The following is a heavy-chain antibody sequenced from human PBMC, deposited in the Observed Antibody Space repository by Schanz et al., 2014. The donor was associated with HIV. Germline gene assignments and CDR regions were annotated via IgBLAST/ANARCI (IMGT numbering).Heavy chain of an antibody. CDR2: INSDGSST. CDR3: ARDKSNLGMDS. J-gene: IGHJ5*01. Sequence: EVQLVESGGGLVQPGGSLRLSCAASGSTFSSYWMHWVRQAPGKGLVWVSRINSDGSSTNYADSVKGRLTISRDNAKNSLYLQTNTLRADDTAVYYCARDKSNLGMDSWGQGTLVTVSS. CDR1: GSTFSSYW. V-gene: IGHV3-74*01.